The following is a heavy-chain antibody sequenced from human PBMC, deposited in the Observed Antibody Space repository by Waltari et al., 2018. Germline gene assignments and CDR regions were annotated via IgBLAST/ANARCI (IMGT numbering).Heavy chain of an antibody. D-gene: IGHD4-17*01. CDR2: INHRGST. J-gene: IGHJ4*02. Sequence: QVQLQPWGAGLLKPSAPLSLTCAVYGGSFSGYYWSWTRQPPGKGLEWIGEINHRGSTNYNPSLKSRVTISVDTSKNQFSLKLSSVTAADTAVYYCARGRLRWSHFDYWGQGTLVTVSS. V-gene: IGHV4-34*01. CDR3: ARGRLRWSHFDY. CDR1: GGSFSGYY.